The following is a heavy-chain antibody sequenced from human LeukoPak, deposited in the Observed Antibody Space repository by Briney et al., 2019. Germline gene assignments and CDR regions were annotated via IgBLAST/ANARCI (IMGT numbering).Heavy chain of an antibody. D-gene: IGHD3-22*01. V-gene: IGHV1-46*01. CDR2: INPSGGST. CDR3: ARGRGSYYYDSSGYRHFDP. Sequence: ASVKVSCKASGYTFTSYYMHWVRQAPGQGLEWMGIINPSGGSTSYAQKFQGRVTMTRDTSTSTVYMELSSLRSEDTAVYYCARGRGSYYYDSSGYRHFDPWGQGTLVTVSS. CDR1: GYTFTSYY. J-gene: IGHJ5*02.